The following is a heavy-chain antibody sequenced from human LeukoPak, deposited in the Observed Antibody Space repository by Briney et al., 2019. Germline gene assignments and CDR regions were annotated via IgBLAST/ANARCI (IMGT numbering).Heavy chain of an antibody. D-gene: IGHD5-24*01. CDR2: INSDGSRT. CDR1: GFTFSRYW. Sequence: PGGSLRHSCVASGFTFSRYWLHWVRPAPGKGLVWVSRINSDGSRTTYADSVRGRFTISRDNTKNTLYMQVSSVRAEDTAVYYCARSIKPDYWGQRTLVTVSS. V-gene: IGHV3-74*01. J-gene: IGHJ4*02. CDR3: ARSIKPDY.